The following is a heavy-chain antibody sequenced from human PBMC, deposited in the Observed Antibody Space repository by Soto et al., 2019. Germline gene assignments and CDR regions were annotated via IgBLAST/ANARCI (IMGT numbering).Heavy chain of an antibody. CDR1: GGSISSSSNY. J-gene: IGHJ5*02. CDR3: ARAYGSGNRIGGFDP. Sequence: PSETLSLTCTVSGGSISSSSNYWGWIRRPPGKGLQWIGSIYYSGSTYCNPSLKSRITIYVATSKNQFSLKLSSATAADTALYYCARAYGSGNRIGGFDPWGQGTLVTVSS. D-gene: IGHD3-10*01. V-gene: IGHV4-39*01. CDR2: IYYSGST.